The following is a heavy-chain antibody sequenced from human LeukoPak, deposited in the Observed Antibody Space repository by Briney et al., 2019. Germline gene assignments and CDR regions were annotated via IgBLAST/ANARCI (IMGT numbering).Heavy chain of an antibody. CDR3: AKDSLADIDY. Sequence: PGGSLRLSCAASGFIFSTYGMYWVRQAPGKGLEWVAFIRHDGSIKNYADSVKGRSTISRDNSKNTLCLQMNSLRAEGTAVYYCAKDSLADIDYWGQGTLVTVSS. CDR2: IRHDGSIK. J-gene: IGHJ4*02. V-gene: IGHV3-30*02. CDR1: GFIFSTYG. D-gene: IGHD3-16*01.